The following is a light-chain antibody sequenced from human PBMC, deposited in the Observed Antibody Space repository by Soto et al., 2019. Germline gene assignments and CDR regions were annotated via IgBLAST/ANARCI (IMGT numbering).Light chain of an antibody. Sequence: ELVMTQSPATLSGSPGERVILSCRASQSVSSNFVWYQQKPGQTPRVLIYGASTRATGIPARCSGSRAGREVTLITSSLQSQDFAVYYCQHYDNWPPTWTFGQGTKVDI. J-gene: IGKJ1*01. CDR1: QSVSSN. CDR2: GAS. V-gene: IGKV3-15*01. CDR3: QHYDNWPPTWT.